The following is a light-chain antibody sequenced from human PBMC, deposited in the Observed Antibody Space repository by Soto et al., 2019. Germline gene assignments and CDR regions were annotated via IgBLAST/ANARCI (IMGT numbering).Light chain of an antibody. V-gene: IGKV3-11*01. CDR3: QQRSNWPWT. CDR2: DAS. J-gene: IGKJ1*01. CDR1: QSIRTN. Sequence: EIVLTQSPATLSVSAGGTVTLSCRASQSIRTNVAWYQQIPGQAPRLLIYDASNRATGIPVRFSGSGSGTDYTLTITNLEPEDFAIYYCQQRSNWPWTFGQGTKVDIK.